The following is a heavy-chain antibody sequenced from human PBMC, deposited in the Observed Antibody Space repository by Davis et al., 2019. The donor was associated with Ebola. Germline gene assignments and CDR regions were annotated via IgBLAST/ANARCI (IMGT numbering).Heavy chain of an antibody. J-gene: IGHJ4*02. D-gene: IGHD1-26*01. CDR1: GFTFDDYA. Sequence: SLKISCAASGFTFDDYAMHWVRQAPGKGLEWVSGISWNSGSIGYADSVKGRFTISRDNAKNSLYLQMNSLRDEDTAVYYCARGVGAAGDYWGQGTLVTVSS. V-gene: IGHV3-9*01. CDR2: ISWNSGSI. CDR3: ARGVGAAGDY.